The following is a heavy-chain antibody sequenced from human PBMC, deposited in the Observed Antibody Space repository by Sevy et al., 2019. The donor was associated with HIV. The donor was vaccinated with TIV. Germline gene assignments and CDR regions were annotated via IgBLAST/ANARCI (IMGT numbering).Heavy chain of an antibody. CDR1: IYSFTAYY. CDR2: INPNRGGSGGT. CDR3: ASGGLFSPAYYSDY. J-gene: IGHJ4*02. D-gene: IGHD3-16*01. V-gene: IGHV1-2*02. Sequence: ASVNVSCKTSIYSFTAYYIHWVRQAPAQELEWMGWINPNRGGSGGTNYAQKFQGRVTMTSDTSISTAYMELTRLRSDDTAVYYCASGGLFSPAYYSDYWGQGTLVTVSS.